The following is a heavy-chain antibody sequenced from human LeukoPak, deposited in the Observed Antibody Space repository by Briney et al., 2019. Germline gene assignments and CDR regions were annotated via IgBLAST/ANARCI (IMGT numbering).Heavy chain of an antibody. CDR3: ARTTEGYAGGPGYSYYYYMDV. D-gene: IGHD5-12*01. CDR2: IHYSGST. J-gene: IGHJ6*03. V-gene: IGHV4-59*01. CDR1: GGSISSYY. Sequence: SETLSLTCTVSGGSISSYYWSWIRQPPGKGLEWIGYIHYSGSTHYNPSLKSRVTISVVTSKNQVSLKLRSVTAADTAVYYCARTTEGYAGGPGYSYYYYMDVWGKGTTVTISS.